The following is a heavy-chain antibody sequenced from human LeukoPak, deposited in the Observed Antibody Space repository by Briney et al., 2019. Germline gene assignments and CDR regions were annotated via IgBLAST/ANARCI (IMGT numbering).Heavy chain of an antibody. J-gene: IGHJ4*02. CDR2: IYYSGST. CDR1: GGSISSYY. D-gene: IGHD2-15*01. V-gene: IGHV4-59*01. CDR3: AGGVVAALDFDY. Sequence: SETLSLTCTVSGGSISSYYWSWIRQPPGKGLEWIGYIYYSGSTNYNPSLKSRVTISVDTSKNRFSLKLSPVTAADTAVYYCAGGVVAALDFDYWGQGTLVTVSS.